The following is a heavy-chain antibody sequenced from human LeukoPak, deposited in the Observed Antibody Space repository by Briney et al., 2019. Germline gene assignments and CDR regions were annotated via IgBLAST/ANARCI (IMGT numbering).Heavy chain of an antibody. J-gene: IGHJ4*02. CDR3: ARELRGNWNALAS. D-gene: IGHD1-20*01. CDR1: GYSFTDYY. CDR2: INPNGGGT. V-gene: IGHV1-46*01. Sequence: EASVKVSCTASGYSFTDYYMHWVRQAPGQGLEWMGLINPNGGGTNYSQKFQGRVTMTRDTSTSTVYMKLSSLRSEDTDAYYCARELRGNWNALASWGQGTLVTVSS.